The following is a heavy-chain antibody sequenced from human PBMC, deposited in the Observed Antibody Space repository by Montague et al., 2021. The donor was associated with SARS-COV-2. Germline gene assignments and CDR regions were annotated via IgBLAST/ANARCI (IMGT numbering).Heavy chain of an antibody. CDR3: ASHYCATLAAVY. V-gene: IGHV4-59*08. J-gene: IGHJ4*02. D-gene: IGHD2-8*02. Sequence: SETLSLTCTVSGDSISSCYWSWIRQPPGKGLEWIGYVYDSGSSNYNPSLTSRVTISVDTSKNQFSLKVNSVTAADTAVYYCASHYCATLAAVYWGQGTLVTVSS. CDR2: VYDSGSS. CDR1: GDSISSCY.